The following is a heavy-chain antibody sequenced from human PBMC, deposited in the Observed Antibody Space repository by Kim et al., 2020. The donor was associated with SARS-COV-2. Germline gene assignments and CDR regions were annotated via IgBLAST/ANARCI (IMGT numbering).Heavy chain of an antibody. Sequence: SGPTLVKPTQTLTLTCTFSGFSLSTSGVGVGWIRQPPGKALEWLALIYWDDDKRYSPSLKSRLTITKDTSKNQMVLTMTNMDPVDTATYYCASKMGRGYCSSTSCRTQRTFDPWGQGTLVTVSS. J-gene: IGHJ5*02. CDR1: GFSLSTSGVG. V-gene: IGHV2-5*02. D-gene: IGHD2-2*01. CDR2: IYWDDDK. CDR3: ASKMGRGYCSSTSCRTQRTFDP.